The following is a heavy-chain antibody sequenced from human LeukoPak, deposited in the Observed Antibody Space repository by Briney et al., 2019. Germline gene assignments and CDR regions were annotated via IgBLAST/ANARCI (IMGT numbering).Heavy chain of an antibody. D-gene: IGHD3-10*01. V-gene: IGHV4-4*07. J-gene: IGHJ4*02. Sequence: SGTLSLTCAVSGGSISSYYWSWIRQPAGKGLEWIGRIYTSGSTNYNPSLKSRVTMSVDTSKNQFSLKLSSVTAADTAMHYCARAQYYYGSGSYYFDYWGQGTLVTVSS. CDR3: ARAQYYYGSGSYYFDY. CDR1: GGSISSYY. CDR2: IYTSGST.